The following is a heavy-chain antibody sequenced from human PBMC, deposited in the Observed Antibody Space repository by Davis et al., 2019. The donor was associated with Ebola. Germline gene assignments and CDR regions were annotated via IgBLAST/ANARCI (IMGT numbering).Heavy chain of an antibody. CDR3: AKARRTIDAFDI. CDR2: ISGSGGST. CDR1: GFTFSSYA. V-gene: IGHV3-23*01. D-gene: IGHD4/OR15-4a*01. Sequence: GESLKISCAASGFTFSSYAMSWVRQAPGKGLEWVSAISGSGGSTYYADSVKGRFTISRDNSKNTLYLQMNSLRAEDTAVYYCAKARRTIDAFDIWGQGTMVTVSS. J-gene: IGHJ3*02.